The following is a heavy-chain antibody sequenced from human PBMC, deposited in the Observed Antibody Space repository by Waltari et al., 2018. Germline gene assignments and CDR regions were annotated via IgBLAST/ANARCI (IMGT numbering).Heavy chain of an antibody. D-gene: IGHD5-12*01. J-gene: IGHJ6*03. Sequence: EVQLVETGGGLIQPGGSLRLSCAASGFTVSSNYMSWVRQATGQGLEWVSVIYSGGSTYYADSVKGRFTISRDNSKNTLYLQMNSLRAEDTAVYYCARVHSGYDYSGYYYYYMDVWGKGTTVTVSS. CDR2: IYSGGST. CDR3: ARVHSGYDYSGYYYYYMDV. V-gene: IGHV3-53*02. CDR1: GFTVSSNY.